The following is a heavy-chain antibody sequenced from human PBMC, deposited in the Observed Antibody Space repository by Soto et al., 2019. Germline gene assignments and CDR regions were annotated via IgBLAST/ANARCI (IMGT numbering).Heavy chain of an antibody. CDR2: IYHSGST. D-gene: IGHD6-13*01. Sequence: SETLSLTCAVYGGSFSGYYWSWIRQPPGKGLEWIGEIYHSGSTNYNPSLKSRATISVDKSKNQFSLKLSSVTAADTAVYYCARLQLVQWYFDYWGQGTLVTVSS. V-gene: IGHV4-34*01. CDR3: ARLQLVQWYFDY. CDR1: GGSFSGYY. J-gene: IGHJ4*02.